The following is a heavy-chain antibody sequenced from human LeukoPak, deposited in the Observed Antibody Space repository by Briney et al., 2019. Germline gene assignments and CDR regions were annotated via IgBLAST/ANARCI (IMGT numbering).Heavy chain of an antibody. D-gene: IGHD6-19*01. Sequence: TGRSLRLSCAASGFTFSSYGMHWVRQAPGKGLEWVALISYDGGNKWYADSVKGRFTISRDNSKNTLYLQMNSLRAEDTAVYYCAKDGIAVADYWGRGTLVTVSS. CDR1: GFTFSSYG. J-gene: IGHJ4*02. V-gene: IGHV3-30*18. CDR2: ISYDGGNK. CDR3: AKDGIAVADY.